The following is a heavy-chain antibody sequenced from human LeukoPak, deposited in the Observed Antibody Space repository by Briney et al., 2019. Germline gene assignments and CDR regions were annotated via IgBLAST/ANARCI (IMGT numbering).Heavy chain of an antibody. D-gene: IGHD3-22*01. Sequence: SETLSLTCTVSGGSISSYYWSWIRRPPGKGLEWIGYIYYSGSTNYNPSLKSRVTISVDTSKNQFSLKLSSVTAADTAVYYCARQYYYDSSFDYWGQGTLVTVSS. V-gene: IGHV4-59*08. CDR1: GGSISSYY. CDR2: IYYSGST. CDR3: ARQYYYDSSFDY. J-gene: IGHJ4*02.